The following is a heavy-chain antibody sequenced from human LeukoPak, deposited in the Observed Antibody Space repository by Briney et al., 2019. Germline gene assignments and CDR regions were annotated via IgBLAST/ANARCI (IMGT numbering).Heavy chain of an antibody. V-gene: IGHV4-39*01. CDR2: IYFSGRT. Sequence: PSETLSLTCTVSGASISSSYYWGWIRQPPGKGLEWIGTIYFSGRTYYNPSLKSRVIISVDTSKSQFSLRLSSVTAADTAVCYCARWSLGFPTVFYFDYWGQGTLVTVSS. CDR3: ARWSLGFPTVFYFDY. D-gene: IGHD3-16*01. J-gene: IGHJ4*02. CDR1: GASISSSYY.